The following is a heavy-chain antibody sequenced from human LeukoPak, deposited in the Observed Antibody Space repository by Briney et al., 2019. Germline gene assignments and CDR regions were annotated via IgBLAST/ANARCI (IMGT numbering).Heavy chain of an antibody. J-gene: IGHJ6*02. CDR2: IYHSGST. V-gene: IGHV4-38-2*02. D-gene: IGHD3-10*01. Sequence: PSETLSLTCTVSGYSISSGYYWGWIRQPPGKGLEWIGSIYHSGSTYYNPSLKSRVTISVDTSKNQFSLKLSSVTAADTAVYYCARDRGGSGSYYKEGLGIYYYYGMDVWGQGTRSPSP. CDR3: ARDRGGSGSYYKEGLGIYYYYGMDV. CDR1: GYSISSGYY.